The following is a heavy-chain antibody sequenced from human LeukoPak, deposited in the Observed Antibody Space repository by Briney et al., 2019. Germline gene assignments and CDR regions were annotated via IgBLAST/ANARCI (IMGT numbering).Heavy chain of an antibody. Sequence: SETLSLTCTVSGGSISSYYWSWIRQPPGKGLEWVGRIYTSGSTNYNPSLKSRVTMSVDTSKNQFSLKLSSVTAADTAVYYCARGIAARLDAFDIWGQGTMVTVSS. CDR1: GGSISSYY. J-gene: IGHJ3*02. CDR3: ARGIAARLDAFDI. D-gene: IGHD6-6*01. V-gene: IGHV4-4*07. CDR2: IYTSGST.